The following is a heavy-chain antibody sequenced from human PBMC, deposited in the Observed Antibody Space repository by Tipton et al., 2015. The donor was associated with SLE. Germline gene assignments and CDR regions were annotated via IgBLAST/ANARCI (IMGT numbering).Heavy chain of an antibody. Sequence: SLRLSCAASGFTFSSYAMHWVRQAPGKGLEWVAFIRYDGSNKYYADSVKGRFTISRDNSKNTLYLQMNSLRAEDTAVYYCARSGEGIVVVIAMDYYGMDVWGQGTTVTVSS. CDR3: ARSGEGIVVVIAMDYYGMDV. CDR2: IRYDGSNK. D-gene: IGHD2-21*01. J-gene: IGHJ6*02. V-gene: IGHV3-30*04. CDR1: GFTFSSYA.